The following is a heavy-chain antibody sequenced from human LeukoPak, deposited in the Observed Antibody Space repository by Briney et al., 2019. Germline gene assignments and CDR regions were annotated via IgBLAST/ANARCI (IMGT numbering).Heavy chain of an antibody. V-gene: IGHV3-48*03. J-gene: IGHJ3*02. CDR3: VREGAVTGTLFGFDI. D-gene: IGHD6-19*01. CDR1: GFTFSSFE. CDR2: ISNSGSKT. Sequence: PGGSLRLSCAASGFTFSSFEMNWVRQAPGKGLGWVSYISNSGSKTNYADSVNGRFSISRDSAKNSLYLQMNSLRAEDTAVYYCVREGAVTGTLFGFDIWGQGTMVTVSS.